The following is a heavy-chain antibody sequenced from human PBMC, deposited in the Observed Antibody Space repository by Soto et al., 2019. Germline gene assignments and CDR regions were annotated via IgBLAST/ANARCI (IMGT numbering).Heavy chain of an antibody. J-gene: IGHJ4*02. CDR3: ARGLASGEY. Sequence: QVQLVQSGAEVKEPGASVKISCTGSGYTFTNFYIHWVRQAPGQGLEWMGIVNPNGGSTNYAQNVKSRITISRDTSTSTVYMDLSSLRSEDTAVYYCARGLASGEYWGQGTLVTVSS. CDR2: VNPNGGST. CDR1: GYTFTNFY. V-gene: IGHV1-46*01. D-gene: IGHD6-6*01.